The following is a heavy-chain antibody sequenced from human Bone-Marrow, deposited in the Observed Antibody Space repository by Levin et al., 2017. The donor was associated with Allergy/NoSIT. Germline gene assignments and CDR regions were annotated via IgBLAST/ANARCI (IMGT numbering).Heavy chain of an antibody. CDR1: GGSISSGGYY. D-gene: IGHD3-16*01. J-gene: IGHJ6*04. Sequence: SETLSLTCTVSGGSISSGGYYWSWIRQHPGKGLEWIGYIYYSGSTYYNPSLKSRVTISVDTSKNQFSLKLSSVTAADTAVYYCARGGRYILASPRVRDVWGKGTTVTVSS. CDR2: IYYSGST. CDR3: ARGGRYILASPRVRDV. V-gene: IGHV4-31*03.